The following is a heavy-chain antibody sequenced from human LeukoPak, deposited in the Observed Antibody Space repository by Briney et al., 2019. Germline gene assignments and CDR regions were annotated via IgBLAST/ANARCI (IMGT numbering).Heavy chain of an antibody. V-gene: IGHV3-7*01. J-gene: IGHJ6*02. Sequence: GGSLRLSCAASGFTFSDHYMDWVRQAPGKGLEWVANIKQDGSEKYYVDSVKGRFTISRDNAKNSLYLQMNSLRAEDTAVYYCARERQYDMDVWGQGTTVTVSS. CDR1: GFTFSDHY. CDR3: ARERQYDMDV. CDR2: IKQDGSEK.